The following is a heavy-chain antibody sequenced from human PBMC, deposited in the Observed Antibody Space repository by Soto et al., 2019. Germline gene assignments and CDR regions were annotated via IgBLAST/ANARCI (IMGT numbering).Heavy chain of an antibody. D-gene: IGHD4-17*01. CDR1: GFTFSSYA. J-gene: IGHJ3*02. Sequence: QVQLVESGGGVVQPGRSLRLSCAASGFTFSSYAMHWVRQAPGKGLEWVAVISYDGSNKYYADSVKGRFTISRDNSKDTLYLHMNSLRAEDTAVYYCARAGHYGDYNYAFDIWGQGTMVAVSS. CDR2: ISYDGSNK. CDR3: ARAGHYGDYNYAFDI. V-gene: IGHV3-30-3*01.